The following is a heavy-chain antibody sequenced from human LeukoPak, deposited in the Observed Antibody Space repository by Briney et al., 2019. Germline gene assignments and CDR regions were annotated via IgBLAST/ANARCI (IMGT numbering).Heavy chain of an antibody. D-gene: IGHD1-26*01. CDR2: IIPMFGTS. CDR1: GGTFSSFA. CDR3: AVSGNNKTFSPTLAS. J-gene: IGHJ5*01. V-gene: IGHV1-69*06. Sequence: AASLKVSCKASGGTFSSFAIGWVPQAPGQGLEWMARIIPMFGTSNYAQNLQGRVTITAYKSTTTAFMQLSSLRSEDTAMYYCAVSGNNKTFSPTLASCGHGTLVTVSS.